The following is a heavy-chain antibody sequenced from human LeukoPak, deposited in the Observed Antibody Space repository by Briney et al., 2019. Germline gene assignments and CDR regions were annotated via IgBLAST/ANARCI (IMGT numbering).Heavy chain of an antibody. CDR1: GFIFNNYW. D-gene: IGHD4-17*01. Sequence: GGSLRLSCKASGFIFNNYWMHWVRQAPGKGLVWVSRINSDGISTKYADSVKGRFTISRDNAKNTLHLQMNSLRAEDTAVYYCATSGFSGDYEYYFDNWGQGTLVTVSS. CDR2: INSDGIST. J-gene: IGHJ4*02. CDR3: ATSGFSGDYEYYFDN. V-gene: IGHV3-74*03.